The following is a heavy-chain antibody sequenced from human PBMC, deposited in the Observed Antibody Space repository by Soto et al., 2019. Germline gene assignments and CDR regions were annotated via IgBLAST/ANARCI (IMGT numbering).Heavy chain of an antibody. CDR3: ARDQSYSSSWYWFDP. D-gene: IGHD6-13*01. CDR1: GGSSCRYY. V-gene: IGHV4-59*01. CDR2: IYYSGST. Sequence: SEILSLTCTVFGGSSCRYYWSWIRQPPGKGLEWIGYIYYSGSTNYNPSLKSRVPISVDTYKNQFSLKLSSVTAADTAVYYCARDQSYSSSWYWFDPGGQGTLVTVSS. J-gene: IGHJ5*02.